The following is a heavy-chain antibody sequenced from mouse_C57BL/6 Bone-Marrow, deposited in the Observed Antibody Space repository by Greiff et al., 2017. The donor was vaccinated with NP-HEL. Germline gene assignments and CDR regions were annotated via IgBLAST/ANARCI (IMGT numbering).Heavy chain of an antibody. D-gene: IGHD1-1*01. V-gene: IGHV1-54*01. Sequence: QVQLQQSGAELVRPGTSVKVSCKASGYAFTNYLIEWVKQRPGQGLEWIGVINPGSGGTNYNEKFKGKATLTADKSSSTAYMQRSSLTSEDSAVYFCAGYYYGSSYGFAYWGQGTLVTVSA. CDR1: GYAFTNYL. J-gene: IGHJ3*01. CDR2: INPGSGGT. CDR3: AGYYYGSSYGFAY.